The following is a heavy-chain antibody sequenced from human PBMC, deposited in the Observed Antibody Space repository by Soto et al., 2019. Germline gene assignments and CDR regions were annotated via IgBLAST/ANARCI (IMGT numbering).Heavy chain of an antibody. J-gene: IGHJ3*02. Sequence: TGGSLRLSCAVSGLTFSSYAMSWVRQAPGKGLEWVSAISGSGGSIYYADSVKGRFTISRDNSKNTLYLQMNSLRVEDTAVYYCAKDIVVVPAAMNAFDIWGQGTMVTVSS. CDR3: AKDIVVVPAAMNAFDI. V-gene: IGHV3-23*01. D-gene: IGHD2-2*01. CDR1: GLTFSSYA. CDR2: ISGSGGSI.